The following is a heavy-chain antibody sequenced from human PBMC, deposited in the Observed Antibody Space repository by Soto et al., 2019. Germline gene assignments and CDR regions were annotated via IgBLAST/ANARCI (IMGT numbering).Heavy chain of an antibody. Sequence: SETLSLTCTVSGGSISSYYWSWIRQPPGKGLEWIASIHYSGRTNYNPSLKSRVTVSVDTSKNQFSLKLNSVTAADTAVYYCAGSTGWYWFDPWGQGTLVTSPQ. CDR1: GGSISSYY. CDR2: IHYSGRT. V-gene: IGHV4-59*08. CDR3: AGSTGWYWFDP. D-gene: IGHD6-19*01. J-gene: IGHJ5*02.